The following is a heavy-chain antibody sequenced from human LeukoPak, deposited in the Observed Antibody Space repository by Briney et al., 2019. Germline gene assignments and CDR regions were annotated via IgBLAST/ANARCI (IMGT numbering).Heavy chain of an antibody. Sequence: TFSSYWMSWVRQAPGKGLECIGTIHYSGTTYYNSSLKSPVTISVDTSKNQLSLKLSSVTAAETAVYYCARAMRSGWYLNWFDPWGQGTLVTVSS. CDR1: TFSSYW. CDR2: IHYSGTT. J-gene: IGHJ5*02. CDR3: ARAMRSGWYLNWFDP. V-gene: IGHV4-39*07. D-gene: IGHD6-19*01.